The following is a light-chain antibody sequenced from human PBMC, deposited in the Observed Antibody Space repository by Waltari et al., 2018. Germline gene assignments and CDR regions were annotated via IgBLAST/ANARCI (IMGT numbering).Light chain of an antibody. V-gene: IGKV3-11*01. J-gene: IGKJ1*01. Sequence: EIVLTQSPATLSLSPGERATLSCRASQSVSSYLAWYQQKPGQAPRLLIYDASNRATGIPARFRGSGSGTDFTLTISSLEPEDFAVYYCQQRSNLWTFGQGTKVEIK. CDR1: QSVSSY. CDR3: QQRSNLWT. CDR2: DAS.